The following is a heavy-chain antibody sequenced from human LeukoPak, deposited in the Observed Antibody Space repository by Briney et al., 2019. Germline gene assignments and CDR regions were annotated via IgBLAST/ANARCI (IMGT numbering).Heavy chain of an antibody. Sequence: SETLSLTCSVSGGSINEYYWNWIRQPAGKGLEWIGRFYSSGGTYYNPSLKSPVSISVDKSKNQFSLKLSSVTAADTAVYYCARGSYGHFDRWGQGTLVTVSS. J-gene: IGHJ4*02. V-gene: IGHV4-4*07. CDR2: FYSSGGT. D-gene: IGHD5-18*01. CDR3: ARGSYGHFDR. CDR1: GGSINEYY.